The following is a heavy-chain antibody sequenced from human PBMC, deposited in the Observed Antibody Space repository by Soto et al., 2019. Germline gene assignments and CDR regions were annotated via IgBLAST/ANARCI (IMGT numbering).Heavy chain of an antibody. CDR1: GFTFSSYA. D-gene: IGHD6-13*01. Sequence: EVQLLESGGGLVQPGGSLRLSCAASGFTFSSYAMSWVRQAPGKGLEWVSVISGSGDSTYYADSVKGRFTISRDNSKHTLYLQMNSLRAEDTAVYYCAKRSSSWVFDYWGQGTLVTVSS. J-gene: IGHJ4*02. CDR2: ISGSGDST. CDR3: AKRSSSWVFDY. V-gene: IGHV3-23*01.